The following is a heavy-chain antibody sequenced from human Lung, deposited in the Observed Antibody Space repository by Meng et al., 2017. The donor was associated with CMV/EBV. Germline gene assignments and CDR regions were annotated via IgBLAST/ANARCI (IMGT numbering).Heavy chain of an antibody. D-gene: IGHD3-10*01. J-gene: IGHJ6*02. Sequence: SETLSLXCAVSGGSISSSNWWSWVRQPPGKGLEWIGEIYHSGGTNYNPSLKSRVTISVDKSKNQFSLKLSSVTAADTAVYYCEREKTYHYGAGSPHHHYYGMDVWGQGTTVTVSS. CDR2: IYHSGGT. V-gene: IGHV4-4*02. CDR1: GGSISSSNW. CDR3: EREKTYHYGAGSPHHHYYGMDV.